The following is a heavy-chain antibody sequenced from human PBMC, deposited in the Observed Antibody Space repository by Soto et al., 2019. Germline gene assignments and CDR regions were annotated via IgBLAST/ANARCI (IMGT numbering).Heavy chain of an antibody. J-gene: IGHJ4*02. CDR2: IHHSGNT. V-gene: IGHV4-34*01. CDR1: GVSFRDYN. Sequence: PSDTLSLTCAVLGVSFRDYNWNWILQSPGEGPEWIGEIHHSGNTNHNPSLRSRMILSVDTSKSQFSLKMTSVTAADTAVYYCASNDAYKPAYWSQRLLVTV. D-gene: IGHD1-20*01. CDR3: ASNDAYKPAY.